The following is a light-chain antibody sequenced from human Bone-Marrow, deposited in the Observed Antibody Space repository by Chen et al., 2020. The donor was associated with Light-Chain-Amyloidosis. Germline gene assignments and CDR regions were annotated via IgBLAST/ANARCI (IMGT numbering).Light chain of an antibody. V-gene: IGLV3-25*03. CDR3: QSADSSGTYEVI. CDR1: DLPTKY. Sequence: SYELTQPPSVSVSPGQTARITCSGDDLPTKYAYWYQQKPGQAPVLVIHRDTERPSGISERVSGSSSGTTATLTISGVEAEDEAEYHGQSADSSGTYEVIFGGGTKLTV. CDR2: RDT. J-gene: IGLJ2*01.